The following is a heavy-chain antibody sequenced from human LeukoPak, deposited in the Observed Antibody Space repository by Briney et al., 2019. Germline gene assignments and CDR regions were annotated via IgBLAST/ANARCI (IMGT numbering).Heavy chain of an antibody. Sequence: PSETLSLTCAVYGGSLSGYYWSWIRQPPGKGLERIREINHSGSTNYNPSLKSRVTISVDTSKNQFSLKLSSVTAADTAVYYCARPPYSSGLGGNWFDPWGQGTLVTVSS. CDR2: INHSGST. CDR1: GGSLSGYY. CDR3: ARPPYSSGLGGNWFDP. J-gene: IGHJ5*02. V-gene: IGHV4-34*01. D-gene: IGHD6-19*01.